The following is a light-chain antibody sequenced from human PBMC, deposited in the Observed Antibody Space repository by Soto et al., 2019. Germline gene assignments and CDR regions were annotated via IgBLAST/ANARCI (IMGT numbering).Light chain of an antibody. V-gene: IGKV3-11*01. CDR2: VTS. Sequence: EIVLTQSPATRSSFPGERVTLCCRASQTLSNRLAWYQHKPRQAPRLIIYVTSNRATGIPARFSGSGSGTDYTLTISSLEPEDFAVYYCQQRSNWPPITFGQGTRLEIK. CDR3: QQRSNWPPIT. J-gene: IGKJ5*01. CDR1: QTLSNR.